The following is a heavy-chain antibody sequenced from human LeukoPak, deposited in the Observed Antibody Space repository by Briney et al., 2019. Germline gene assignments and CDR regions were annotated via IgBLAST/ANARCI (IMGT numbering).Heavy chain of an antibody. V-gene: IGHV3-13*01. J-gene: IGHJ3*02. CDR2: IGTAGDT. Sequence: GGSLRLSCAASGFTFSSYDMHWVRQATGKGLEWVSAIGTAGDTYYPGSVKGRFTISRENAKNSLYLQMNSLRAGDTAVYYCARGTRDIVVVPAAENAFDIWGQGTMVTVSS. D-gene: IGHD2-2*01. CDR1: GFTFSSYD. CDR3: ARGTRDIVVVPAAENAFDI.